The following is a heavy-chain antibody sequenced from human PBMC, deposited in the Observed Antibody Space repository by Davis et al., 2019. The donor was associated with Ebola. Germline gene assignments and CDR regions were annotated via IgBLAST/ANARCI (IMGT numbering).Heavy chain of an antibody. CDR1: GFTVSSNY. CDR3: ARAVLWFREFNGMDV. J-gene: IGHJ6*02. CDR2: IYSGGST. Sequence: GESLKISCAASGFTVSSNYMSWVRQAPGKGLEWVSVIYSGGSTYYADSVKGRFTISRDNAKNSLYLQMNSLRAEDTAVYYCARAVLWFREFNGMDVWGQGTTVTVSS. D-gene: IGHD3-10*01. V-gene: IGHV3-53*01.